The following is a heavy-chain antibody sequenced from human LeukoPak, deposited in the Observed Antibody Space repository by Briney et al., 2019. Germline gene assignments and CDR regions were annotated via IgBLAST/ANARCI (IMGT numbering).Heavy chain of an antibody. D-gene: IGHD1-26*01. CDR2: IYYSWST. V-gene: IGHV4-59*08. Sequence: SEPLSLTCTVSGGSISSYFWSWLRQPPGKGLEWMGYIYYSWSTNYNPSLKSRVTISVDTSKNQFSLKLSSVTAADTAVYYCARRSLVGATTDGFDYWGQGTVVTVSS. CDR3: ARRSLVGATTDGFDY. CDR1: GGSISSYF. J-gene: IGHJ4*02.